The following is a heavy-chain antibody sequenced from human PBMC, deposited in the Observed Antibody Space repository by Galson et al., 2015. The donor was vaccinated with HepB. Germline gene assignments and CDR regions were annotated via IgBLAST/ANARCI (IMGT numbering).Heavy chain of an antibody. J-gene: IGHJ4*02. Sequence: SLRLSCAASGFTFSSYSMNWVRQAPGKGLEWVSSISSSSSYIYYADSVKGRFTISRDNAKNSLYLQMNSLRAEDTAVYYCARDVITFGGVIEAFDYWGQGTLVTVSS. D-gene: IGHD3-16*02. V-gene: IGHV3-21*01. CDR1: GFTFSSYS. CDR3: ARDVITFGGVIEAFDY. CDR2: ISSSSSYI.